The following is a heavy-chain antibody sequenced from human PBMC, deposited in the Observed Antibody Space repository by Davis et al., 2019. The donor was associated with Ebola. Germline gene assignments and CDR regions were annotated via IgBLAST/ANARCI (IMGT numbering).Heavy chain of an antibody. D-gene: IGHD2-2*01. Sequence: AASVKVSCKASGYTFTSYGISWVRQAPGQGLEWMGWISAYNGNTNYAQKLQGRVTITADKSTNTAYMELSSLRSEDTAVYFCARDGCSNISCYPGDYWGQGTLVSVSS. V-gene: IGHV1-18*01. J-gene: IGHJ4*02. CDR3: ARDGCSNISCYPGDY. CDR1: GYTFTSYG. CDR2: ISAYNGNT.